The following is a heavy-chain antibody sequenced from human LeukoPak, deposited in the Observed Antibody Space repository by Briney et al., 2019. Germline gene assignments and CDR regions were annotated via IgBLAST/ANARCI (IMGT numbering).Heavy chain of an antibody. Sequence: GGSLRLSCAASGFTFSGYSINWVRQAPGKGLEWVSYISTSSSTIYYSDSVKGRFTISRDNARNSLYLQMNSLRAEDTAVHYCAREATGYYDSSGYLFDYWGQGTLVTVSS. CDR2: ISTSSSTI. J-gene: IGHJ4*02. CDR1: GFTFSGYS. V-gene: IGHV3-48*04. D-gene: IGHD3-22*01. CDR3: AREATGYYDSSGYLFDY.